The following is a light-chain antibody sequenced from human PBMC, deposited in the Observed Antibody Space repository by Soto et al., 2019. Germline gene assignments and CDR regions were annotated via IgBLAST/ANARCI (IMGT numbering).Light chain of an antibody. CDR2: GVS. J-gene: IGKJ2*01. V-gene: IGKV3-15*01. Sequence: EIVMTQSPVTLSVSPGERATLSCRASQSVSSKLAWFRQKPGQAPSLLIYGVSTRATGVPVRFSGSGSGTEFTLTVNSLQSEDFAVYYCQQYNNWPHTFGQGTKVDIK. CDR1: QSVSSK. CDR3: QQYNNWPHT.